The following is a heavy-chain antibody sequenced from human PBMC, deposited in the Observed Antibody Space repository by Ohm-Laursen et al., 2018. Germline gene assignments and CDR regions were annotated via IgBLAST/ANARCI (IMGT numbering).Heavy chain of an antibody. CDR3: ARDLDYDYVWGSYRWYYFDY. J-gene: IGHJ4*02. Sequence: ASVKVSCKASGYTFTSYDINWVRQATGQGLEWMGWISAYNGNTNYAQKLQGRVTMTTDTSTSTAYMELRSLRSDDTAVYYCARDLDYDYVWGSYRWYYFDYWGQGTLVTVSS. D-gene: IGHD3-16*02. V-gene: IGHV1-18*01. CDR2: ISAYNGNT. CDR1: GYTFTSYD.